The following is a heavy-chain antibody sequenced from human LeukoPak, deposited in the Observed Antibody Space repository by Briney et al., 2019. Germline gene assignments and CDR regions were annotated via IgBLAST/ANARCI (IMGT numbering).Heavy chain of an antibody. CDR1: GGSISSNF. V-gene: IGHV4-59*12. CDR2: IYYSGST. CDR3: AREGGPYRPLDY. Sequence: PSETLSLTCTVSGGSISSNFWSWIRQPPGKGLEWIGYIYYSGSTNYNPSLKSRVTISVDTSENHISLQLTSVTAADTAVYYCAREGGPYRPLDYSGQGTLVTVSS. J-gene: IGHJ4*02.